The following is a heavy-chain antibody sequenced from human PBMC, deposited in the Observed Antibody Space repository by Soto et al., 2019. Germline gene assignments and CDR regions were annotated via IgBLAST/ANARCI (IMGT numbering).Heavy chain of an antibody. D-gene: IGHD2-15*01. J-gene: IGHJ5*02. CDR3: ARRGRLRERYFDP. V-gene: IGHV1-18*01. CDR1: GYSFTSFG. CDR2: VNAYNGNT. Sequence: ASVKVSCKASGYSFTSFGVNWVRQAPGQGLEWMGWVNAYNGNTNYVQKFQGRVTMTADTSTSTAYMEVRSLRSDDTAVYYCARRGRLRERYFDPWGQGTRVTVSS.